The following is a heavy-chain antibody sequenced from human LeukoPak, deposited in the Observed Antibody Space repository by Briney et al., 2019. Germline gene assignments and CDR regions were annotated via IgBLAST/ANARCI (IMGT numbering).Heavy chain of an antibody. Sequence: GGSLRLSCVASGFTFSNYGMHWVRQAPGKGLEWVAVISDDGTNKYYADSVKGRFTISRDNSKNMLYLQMNSLRAEDTAVYYCAKAETVTQRGYFDYWGQGTLVTVSS. CDR3: AKAETVTQRGYFDY. D-gene: IGHD4-17*01. V-gene: IGHV3-30*18. CDR1: GFTFSNYG. J-gene: IGHJ4*02. CDR2: ISDDGTNK.